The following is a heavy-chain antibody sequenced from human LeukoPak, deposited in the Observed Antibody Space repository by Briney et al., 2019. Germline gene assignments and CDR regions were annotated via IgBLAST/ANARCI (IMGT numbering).Heavy chain of an antibody. Sequence: GGSLRLSCAASGLTFSHAWMSWVRQAPGKGLEWVALISYDGSNKYFADSVKGRFTISRDNSKNTLYLQMHSLRAEDTAVYYCAKDNVAAAGRYFDYWGQGTLVTVSS. V-gene: IGHV3-30*18. CDR2: ISYDGSNK. CDR3: AKDNVAAAGRYFDY. J-gene: IGHJ4*02. CDR1: GLTFSHAW. D-gene: IGHD6-13*01.